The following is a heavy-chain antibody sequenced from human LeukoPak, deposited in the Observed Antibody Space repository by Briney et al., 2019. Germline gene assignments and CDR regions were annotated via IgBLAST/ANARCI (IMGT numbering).Heavy chain of an antibody. D-gene: IGHD2-8*02. V-gene: IGHV3-53*01. Sequence: GGSLRLSCAASGFTVSSNYMSWVRQAPGKGLEWVSVIYSGGSTHYADSVQGRFTISRDDSKNTLFLQMNSLRAEDTAIYYCATYRQVLLPFESWGQGTLVTVSS. CDR1: GFTVSSNY. CDR3: ATYRQVLLPFES. J-gene: IGHJ4*02. CDR2: IYSGGST.